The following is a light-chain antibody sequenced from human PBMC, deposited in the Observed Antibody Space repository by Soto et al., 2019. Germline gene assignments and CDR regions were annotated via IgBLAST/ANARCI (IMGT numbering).Light chain of an antibody. CDR1: SSNIGSKY. J-gene: IGLJ2*01. CDR3: AAWDSNLGGPA. Sequence: QSVLTQPPSASGTPGQRVTISCSGSSSNIGSKYVYWYQQLPGTAPKLLMYRNNQRPSGVPDRFSGSKSGTSASLAISGPRSEDEADYHCAAWDSNLGGPAFGGGTKLTVL. CDR2: RNN. V-gene: IGLV1-47*01.